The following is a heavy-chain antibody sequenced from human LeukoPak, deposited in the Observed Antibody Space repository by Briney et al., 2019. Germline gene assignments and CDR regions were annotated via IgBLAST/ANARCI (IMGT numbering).Heavy chain of an antibody. J-gene: IGHJ4*02. V-gene: IGHV3-30-3*01. CDR3: ARDTHDSSDYYFDY. Sequence: GGSLRLSCAASGFTFSSYAMHWVRQAPGKGLEWVAVISYDGSNKYYADSVKGRFTIFRDNSKNTLYLQMNSLRAEDTAVYYCARDTHDSSDYYFDYWGQGTLVTVSS. CDR1: GFTFSSYA. CDR2: ISYDGSNK. D-gene: IGHD3-22*01.